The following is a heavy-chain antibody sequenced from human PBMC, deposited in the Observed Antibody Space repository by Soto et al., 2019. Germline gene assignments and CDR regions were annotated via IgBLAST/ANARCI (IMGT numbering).Heavy chain of an antibody. J-gene: IGHJ6*02. CDR3: GKDGSAIRRFGELFAGPWYYGMDV. CDR1: GFTFSSYA. Sequence: HPGGSLRLSCAASGFTFSSYAMSWVRQAPGKGLEWVSAISGSGGSTYYADPVKGRFTISRDNSKNTLYLQMNSLRAEDTAVYYCGKDGSAIRRFGELFAGPWYYGMDVWGQGTTVTVSS. CDR2: ISGSGGST. V-gene: IGHV3-23*01. D-gene: IGHD3-10*01.